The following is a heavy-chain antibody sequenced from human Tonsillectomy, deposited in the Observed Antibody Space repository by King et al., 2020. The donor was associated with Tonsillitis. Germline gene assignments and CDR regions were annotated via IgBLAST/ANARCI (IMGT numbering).Heavy chain of an antibody. J-gene: IGHJ4*02. CDR1: GFTFSSYS. V-gene: IGHV3-21*01. CDR2: IISSSSYI. D-gene: IGHD6-13*01. Sequence: QLVQSGGGRVKPGGSLRLSGLASGFTFSSYSRNWVRQAPGKGLEWVSSIISSSSYISYADSVKGRFTISRDNAKNSLYLQMNSLRAEDTAVYYCARKLYSSSWSTQVAFDYWGQGTLVTVSS. CDR3: ARKLYSSSWSTQVAFDY.